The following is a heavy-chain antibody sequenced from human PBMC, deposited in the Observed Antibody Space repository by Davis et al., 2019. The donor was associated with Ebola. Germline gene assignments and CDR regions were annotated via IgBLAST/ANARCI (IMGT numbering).Heavy chain of an antibody. CDR2: IKTKTDEGIL. J-gene: IGHJ1*01. V-gene: IGHV3-15*07. D-gene: IGHD3-22*01. CDR3: TTDEGGSRF. CDR1: GFSFSNAW. Sequence: PGGSLRLSCGAFGFSFSNAWMNWVRLVPGKGLEWVGRIKTKTDEGILDYAAPVKGRFFMSRDDARNTMSLQMNSLETEDTGIYYCTTDEGGSRFWGQGSLVIVSS.